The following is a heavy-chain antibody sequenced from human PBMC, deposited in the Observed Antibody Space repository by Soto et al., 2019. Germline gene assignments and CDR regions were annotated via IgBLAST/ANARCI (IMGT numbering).Heavy chain of an antibody. Sequence: EVQLLESGGGLVQPGGSLRLSCAASGFSFNNHAMTWVRQAPGKGLEWVSGISGSGSTTHYADSVKGRFTISRDNSKDTLYLQMNSLRAGDTAVYYWAKDRLTLTMVVVGAFDFWGLGTMVTVSS. CDR2: ISGSGSTT. D-gene: IGHD3-22*01. J-gene: IGHJ3*01. CDR3: AKDRLTLTMVVVGAFDF. V-gene: IGHV3-23*01. CDR1: GFSFNNHA.